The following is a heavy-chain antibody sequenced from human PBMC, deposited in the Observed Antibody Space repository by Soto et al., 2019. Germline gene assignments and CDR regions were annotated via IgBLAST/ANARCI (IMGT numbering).Heavy chain of an antibody. V-gene: IGHV4-31*03. CDR3: ARGDHDYGDSHDAFDI. D-gene: IGHD4-17*01. CDR1: GGAISSGGYY. CDR2: IYYSGST. Sequence: SETLSLTCTVSGGAISSGGYYWSWIRQHPGKGLEWIGYIYYSGSTYYNPSLKSRVTISVDTSKNQFSLKLSSVTAADTAVYYCARGDHDYGDSHDAFDIWGQGTMVTVSS. J-gene: IGHJ3*02.